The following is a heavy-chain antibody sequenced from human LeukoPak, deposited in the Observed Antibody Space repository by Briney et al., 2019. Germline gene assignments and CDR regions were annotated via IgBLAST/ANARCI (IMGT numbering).Heavy chain of an antibody. CDR2: ISSSGSTI. Sequence: GGSLRLSCAASGFTFSDYYMSWIRQAPGKGLEWVSYISSSGSTIYYADSVKGRFTISRDNAKNSLYPQMNSLRAEDTAVYYCARSDDSSGYSFDYWGQGTLVTVSS. D-gene: IGHD3-22*01. V-gene: IGHV3-11*01. J-gene: IGHJ4*02. CDR3: ARSDDSSGYSFDY. CDR1: GFTFSDYY.